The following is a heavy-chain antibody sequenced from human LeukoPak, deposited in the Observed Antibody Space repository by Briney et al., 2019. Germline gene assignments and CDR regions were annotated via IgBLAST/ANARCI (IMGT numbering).Heavy chain of an antibody. V-gene: IGHV3-21*01. J-gene: IGHJ4*02. CDR1: GFTFSSYS. Sequence: PGGSLRLSCAASGFTFSSYSMNWVRQAPGKGLEWVSSISSSSSYIYYADSVKGRFTISRDNAKNSLCLQMNSLRAEDTAVYYCARSEAYSSGCGYWGQGTLVTVSS. CDR2: ISSSSSYI. D-gene: IGHD6-19*01. CDR3: ARSEAYSSGCGY.